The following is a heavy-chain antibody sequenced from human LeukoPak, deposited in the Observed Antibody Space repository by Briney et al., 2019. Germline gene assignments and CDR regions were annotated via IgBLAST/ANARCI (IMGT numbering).Heavy chain of an antibody. V-gene: IGHV3-30-3*01. CDR3: ARAAGRWLNFFDY. CDR1: GFTFSSYA. Sequence: GGSLRVSCAASGFTFSSYAMHWVRQAPGKGLEWVAVISYDGSNKYYADSVKGRFTISRDNSKNTLYLQMNSLRAEDTAVYYCARAAGRWLNFFDYWGQGTLVTVSS. J-gene: IGHJ4*02. D-gene: IGHD4-23*01. CDR2: ISYDGSNK.